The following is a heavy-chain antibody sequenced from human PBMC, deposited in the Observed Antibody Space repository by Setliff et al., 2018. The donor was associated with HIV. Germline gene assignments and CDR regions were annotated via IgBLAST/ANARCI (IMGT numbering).Heavy chain of an antibody. J-gene: IGHJ6*02. CDR3: ARDCRVGWVFTYGMDV. V-gene: IGHV3-74*01. Sequence: PGGSLRLSCAASGFIFSNYWMHWVRQAPGKGLVWVSRINSDGSSISYADSVKGRFTISRDNAKKSLYLQMNSLRPEDTAVYYCARDCRVGWVFTYGMDVWGQGTLVTVSS. CDR2: INSDGSSI. D-gene: IGHD6-13*01. CDR1: GFIFSNYW.